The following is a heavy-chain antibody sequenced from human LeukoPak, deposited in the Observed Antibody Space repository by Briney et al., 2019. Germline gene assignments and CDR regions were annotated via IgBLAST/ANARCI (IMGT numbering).Heavy chain of an antibody. D-gene: IGHD6-13*01. CDR3: ARAVVAAAGRGYYYGMDV. V-gene: IGHV1-46*01. CDR2: INPSGGST. Sequence: ASVKVSCKASGYTFTSYYIHWVRQAPGQGLAWMGIINPSGGSTSYAQKFQGRVTMTRDTSTNTVYMELSSLRSEDTAVYYCARAVVAAAGRGYYYGMDVWGKGTTVTVSS. J-gene: IGHJ6*04. CDR1: GYTFTSYY.